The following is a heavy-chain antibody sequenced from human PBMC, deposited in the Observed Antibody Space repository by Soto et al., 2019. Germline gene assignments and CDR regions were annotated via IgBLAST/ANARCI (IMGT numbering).Heavy chain of an antibody. CDR1: VFTFSSYA. J-gene: IGHJ4*02. CDR3: AKPKDDFWSGYYFDY. D-gene: IGHD3-3*01. CDR2: ISGSGGST. Sequence: GWSLRLSCASSVFTFSSYAMSWVRQAPGKGLEWVSAISGSGGSTYYADSVKGRFTISRDNSKNTLYLQMNSLRAEDTAVYYCAKPKDDFWSGYYFDYWGQGTLVTVSS. V-gene: IGHV3-23*01.